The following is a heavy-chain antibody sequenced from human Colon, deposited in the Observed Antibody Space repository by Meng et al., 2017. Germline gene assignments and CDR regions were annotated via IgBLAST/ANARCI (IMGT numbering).Heavy chain of an antibody. Sequence: ASVKVSCKASGYTFTSYAMHWLRQAPGQRLEWMGWINAGNGNTKYSQKFQGRVTITRDTSASTACMELSSLRSEDTAVYYCARVTSCYDSSDVHFDYWGQGTLVTVSS. CDR1: GYTFTSYA. CDR3: ARVTSCYDSSDVHFDY. J-gene: IGHJ4*02. D-gene: IGHD3-22*01. V-gene: IGHV1-3*01. CDR2: INAGNGNT.